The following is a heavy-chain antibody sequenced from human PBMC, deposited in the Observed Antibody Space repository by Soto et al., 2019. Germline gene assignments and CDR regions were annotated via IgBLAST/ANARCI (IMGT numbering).Heavy chain of an antibody. J-gene: IGHJ4*02. V-gene: IGHV4-4*02. CDR2: IYHSGST. CDR1: GGSISSSNW. Sequence: SETLSLTCAVSGGSISSSNWWSWVRQPPGKGLEWIGEIYHSGSTNYNPSLKSRVTLSVDTSKNQFALKLSSVTAAETAVYYCARVLPPADYWGQGTLVTVSS. CDR3: ARVLPPADY.